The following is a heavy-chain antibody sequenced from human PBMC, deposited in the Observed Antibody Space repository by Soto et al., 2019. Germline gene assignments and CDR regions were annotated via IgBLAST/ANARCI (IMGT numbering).Heavy chain of an antibody. D-gene: IGHD5-12*01. CDR2: IYYSGST. CDR3: ARDFFQDPGRYSGYDYTAFDI. V-gene: IGHV4-31*03. CDR1: DGTIRSGGYY. J-gene: IGHJ3*02. Sequence: SSETLSLTCTVSDGTIRSGGYYRSWNRQHPGKGLEWIGYIYYSGSTYYNPSLKSRVTISVDTSKNQFSLKLSSVTAADTAVYYCARDFFQDPGRYSGYDYTAFDIWGQGTMVTVSS.